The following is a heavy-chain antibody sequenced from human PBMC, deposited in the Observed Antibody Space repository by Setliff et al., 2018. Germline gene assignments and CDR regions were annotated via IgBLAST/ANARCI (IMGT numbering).Heavy chain of an antibody. CDR3: VKELDCPTIPSCYGGQAEFDS. Sequence: SETLSLTCTVCGGSFSDYYWNWIRQPAGRGLEWIGRIHTGGSTNYSPTLGGRVIISLDRSENRFSLRLSSVTAADTAVYYCVKELDCPTIPSCYGGQAEFDSWGQGTLVTVSS. J-gene: IGHJ4*02. CDR2: IHTGGST. D-gene: IGHD2-2*01. V-gene: IGHV4-4*07. CDR1: GGSFSDYY.